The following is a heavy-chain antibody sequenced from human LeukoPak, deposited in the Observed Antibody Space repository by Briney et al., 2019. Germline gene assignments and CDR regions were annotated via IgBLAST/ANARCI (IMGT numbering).Heavy chain of an antibody. Sequence: GGSQRLSCAASGFTFSSYEMSWVRQAPGKGLEWVSYISSGSSTIYYADSVKGRYTISRDNAKNSLYLKMNSLRAEDTAVYYCARVNNDGVGWVYYFDYWGKGPLILVSS. CDR2: ISSGSSTI. CDR3: ARVNNDGVGWVYYFDY. D-gene: IGHD1/OR15-1a*01. V-gene: IGHV3-48*03. CDR1: GFTFSSYE. J-gene: IGHJ4*02.